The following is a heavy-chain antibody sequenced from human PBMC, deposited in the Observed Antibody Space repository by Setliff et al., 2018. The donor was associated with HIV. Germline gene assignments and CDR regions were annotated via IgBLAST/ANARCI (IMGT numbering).Heavy chain of an antibody. CDR2: IYPNTGGT. Sequence: ASAKVSCKASGYTFTEFYVHWVRQAPGEGLEWIGWIYPNTGGTNYAQKFQGRVTMTRDTSIRTAYMELRMLTSDDTAIYYCTRSTTADWGQGTMVTVSS. J-gene: IGHJ4*02. D-gene: IGHD4-17*01. CDR3: TRSTTAD. V-gene: IGHV1-2*02. CDR1: GYTFTEFY.